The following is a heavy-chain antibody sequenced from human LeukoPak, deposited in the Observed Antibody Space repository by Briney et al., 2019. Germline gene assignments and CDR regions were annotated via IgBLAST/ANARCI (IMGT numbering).Heavy chain of an antibody. J-gene: IGHJ4*02. CDR1: GGSFSGYY. V-gene: IGHV4-34*01. Sequence: SETLSLTCAVYGGSFSGYYWSWIRQPPGKGLEWIGEINHSGSTNYNPSLKSRVTISIDTSKNQFSLKLSSVTAADTAVYYCARGVPKPYIAAAGALGYWGQGTLVTVSS. D-gene: IGHD6-13*01. CDR3: ARGVPKPYIAAAGALGY. CDR2: INHSGST.